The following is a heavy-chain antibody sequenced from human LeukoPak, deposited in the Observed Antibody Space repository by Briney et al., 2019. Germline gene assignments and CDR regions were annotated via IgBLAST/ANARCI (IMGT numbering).Heavy chain of an antibody. CDR1: GGSFSGYY. CDR3: ARGLQLERRGDSIDY. Sequence: PSETLSLTCAVYGGSFSGYYWSWIRQPPGKGLEWIGEINHSGSTNYNPSLKSRVTISVDTSKNQFSLKLSSVIAADTAVYYCARGLQLERRGDSIDYWGQGTLVTVSS. V-gene: IGHV4-34*01. CDR2: INHSGST. D-gene: IGHD1-1*01. J-gene: IGHJ4*02.